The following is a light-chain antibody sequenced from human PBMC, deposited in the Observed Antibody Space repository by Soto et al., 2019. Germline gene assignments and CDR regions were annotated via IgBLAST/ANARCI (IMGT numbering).Light chain of an antibody. CDR2: RNN. CDR3: AAWDASLSGFYV. CDR1: SSNIGSNY. Sequence: QSVLTQPPSASGTPGQRVTISCSGSSSNIGSNYVYWYQQLPGTAPKLLIYRNNQRPSGVPDRFSGSKSGTSASLAISGLRSEDEADSYCAAWDASLSGFYVFGTGTKV. V-gene: IGLV1-47*01. J-gene: IGLJ1*01.